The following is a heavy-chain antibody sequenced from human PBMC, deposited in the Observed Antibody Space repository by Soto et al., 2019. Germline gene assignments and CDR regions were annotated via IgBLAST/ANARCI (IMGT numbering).Heavy chain of an antibody. V-gene: IGHV3-21*01. Sequence: PGGSLRLSCAASGFTFSSYSMNWVRQAPGKGLEWVSSISSSSSYIYYADSVKGRFTISRDNAKNSLYLQMNSLRAEDTAVYYCARGEITIFGVVPDLFDYWGQGTLVTVSS. CDR3: ARGEITIFGVVPDLFDY. CDR1: GFTFSSYS. D-gene: IGHD3-3*01. CDR2: ISSSSSYI. J-gene: IGHJ4*02.